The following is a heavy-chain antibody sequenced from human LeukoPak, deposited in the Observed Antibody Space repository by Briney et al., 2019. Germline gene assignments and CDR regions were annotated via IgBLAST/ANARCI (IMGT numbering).Heavy chain of an antibody. CDR2: IYYSGST. V-gene: IGHV4-39*07. J-gene: IGHJ6*02. Sequence: PSETLSLTCTVSGGSISSSSYCWGWIRQPPGKGLEWIGSIYYSGSTYYNPSLKSRVTISVDTSKNQFSLKLSSVTAADTAVYYCARVTYYYDSSGYSYYYYGMDVWGQGTTVTVSS. CDR1: GGSISSSSYC. CDR3: ARVTYYYDSSGYSYYYYGMDV. D-gene: IGHD3-22*01.